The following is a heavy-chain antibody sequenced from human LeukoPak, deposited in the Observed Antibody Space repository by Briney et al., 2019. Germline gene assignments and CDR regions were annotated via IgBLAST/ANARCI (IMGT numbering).Heavy chain of an antibody. CDR3: AKHSGSFFIYYIDS. J-gene: IGHJ4*02. D-gene: IGHD1-26*01. V-gene: IGHV3-23*01. CDR1: GFTFSSYV. Sequence: GGSLRLSCVASGFTFSSYVMRWVRQAPCKGLEWVSTISGSAYNTYYGDSVKGRFTISRDNSANTLYLEMNSLRAEDTALYYCAKHSGSFFIYYIDSWGQGTLVTVSS. CDR2: ISGSAYNT.